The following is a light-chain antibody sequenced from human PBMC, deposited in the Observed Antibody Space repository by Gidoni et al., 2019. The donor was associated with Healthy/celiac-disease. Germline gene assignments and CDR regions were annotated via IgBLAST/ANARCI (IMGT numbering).Light chain of an antibody. CDR3: QSYDSSLSGYI. V-gene: IGLV1-40*01. CDR1: SSNIGAGYD. J-gene: IGLJ2*01. CDR2: GNS. Sequence: QSVLTQPPSVSRAPGQRVTMPCTGSSSNIGAGYDVHWYQQLPGTAPKLLIYGNSNRPSGVPDRFSGSKSGTSASLAITGLQAEDEADYYCQSYDSSLSGYIFGGGTKLTVL.